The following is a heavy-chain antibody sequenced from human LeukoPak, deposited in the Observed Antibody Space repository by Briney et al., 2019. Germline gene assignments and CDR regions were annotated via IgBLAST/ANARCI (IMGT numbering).Heavy chain of an antibody. V-gene: IGHV4-34*01. J-gene: IGHJ4*02. Sequence: SETLSLTCAVYGGSFSGYYWSWIRQPPGKGLEWIGEINHSGSTNYNPSLKSRVTISVDTSKNHFSLRLSSVTAADTAVYYCASQLSTVKTGYYFDYWGQGTLVTVSS. CDR2: INHSGST. CDR1: GGSFSGYY. D-gene: IGHD4-17*01. CDR3: ASQLSTVKTGYYFDY.